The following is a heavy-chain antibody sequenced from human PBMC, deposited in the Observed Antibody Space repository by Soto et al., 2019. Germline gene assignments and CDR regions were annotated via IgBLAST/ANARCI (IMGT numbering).Heavy chain of an antibody. D-gene: IGHD1-7*01. J-gene: IGHJ4*02. V-gene: IGHV1-69*13. Sequence: ASVKVSCKASGGTFSSYAISWVRQAPGQGLEWMGGIIPIFGTANYAQKFQGRVTITADESTSTAYMELSSLRSEDTAVYYCARDLRSGITGTPASHFSFDYWGQGTLVTVSS. CDR1: GGTFSSYA. CDR3: ARDLRSGITGTPASHFSFDY. CDR2: IIPIFGTA.